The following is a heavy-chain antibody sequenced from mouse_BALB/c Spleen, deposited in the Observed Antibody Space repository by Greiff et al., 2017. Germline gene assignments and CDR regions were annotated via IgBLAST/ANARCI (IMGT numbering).Heavy chain of an antibody. CDR2: ISYSGST. V-gene: IGHV3-8*02. D-gene: IGHD3-1*01. CDR1: GDSITSGY. Sequence: ASGPSLVKPSQTLSLTCSLTGDSITSGYWNWIRKFPGNKLEYMGYISYSGSTYYNPSLKSRISITRDTSKNQYYLQLNSVTTEDTATYNCASGGGLGRNWFAYWGQGTLVTVSA. J-gene: IGHJ3*01. CDR3: ASGGGLGRNWFAY.